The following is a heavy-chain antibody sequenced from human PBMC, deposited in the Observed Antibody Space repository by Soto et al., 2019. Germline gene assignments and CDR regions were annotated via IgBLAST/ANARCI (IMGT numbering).Heavy chain of an antibody. CDR1: GGSISSSSYY. J-gene: IGHJ5*02. D-gene: IGHD4-17*01. Sequence: PSETLSLTCTVSGGSISSSSYYWGWIRQPPGKGLEWIGRINHSGSTNYNPSLKSRVTISVDTSKNQFSLKLSSVTAADTAVYYCARGVDATRALRNWFDPWGQGTLVTVSS. V-gene: IGHV4-39*07. CDR3: ARGVDATRALRNWFDP. CDR2: INHSGST.